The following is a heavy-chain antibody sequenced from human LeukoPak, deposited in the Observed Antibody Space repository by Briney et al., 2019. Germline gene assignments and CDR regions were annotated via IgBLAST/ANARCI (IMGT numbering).Heavy chain of an antibody. CDR2: MYYSSGNT. CDR1: GGSISSSTYY. CDR3: ARGRGEGRGIAMVRGVRAPSYNWFDP. D-gene: IGHD3-10*01. J-gene: IGHJ5*02. Sequence: SETLSLTCTVSGGSISSSTYYWGWIRQPPGKGLEWIGSMYYSSGNTYYNPSLKSRVTISVDTSKNQFSLKLSSVTAADTAVYYCARGRGEGRGIAMVRGVRAPSYNWFDPWGHGTQVTVSS. V-gene: IGHV4-39*07.